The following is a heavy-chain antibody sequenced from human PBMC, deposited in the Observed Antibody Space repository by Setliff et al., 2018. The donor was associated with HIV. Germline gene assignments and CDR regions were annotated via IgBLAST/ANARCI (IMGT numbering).Heavy chain of an antibody. V-gene: IGHV4-38-2*01. CDR1: GYSISSSHW. D-gene: IGHD3-22*01. Sequence: PSETLSLTCAVSGYSISSSHWWGWIRQPPGKGLEWIGHIYHSGSTYYNPSLKSRVTISVDTSKNRFSLKLSSVTAADTAVYYCARNLGTMIVGIWGQGTMVTVSS. CDR3: ARNLGTMIVGI. CDR2: IYHSGST. J-gene: IGHJ3*02.